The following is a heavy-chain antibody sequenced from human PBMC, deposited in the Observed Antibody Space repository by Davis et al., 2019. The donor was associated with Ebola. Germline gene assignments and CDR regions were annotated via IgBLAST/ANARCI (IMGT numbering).Heavy chain of an antibody. CDR2: ISGSGGTR. Sequence: GESLKISCAASGFTFSSYNMNWVRQAPGKGLEWVSYISGSGGTRYYADSVRGRFTISRDNAKDSLYLQMDSLRDEDTAVYYCTRDGHFSSSTDFDYWGQGALVTVSS. CDR3: TRDGHFSSSTDFDY. V-gene: IGHV3-48*02. D-gene: IGHD6-6*01. J-gene: IGHJ4*02. CDR1: GFTFSSYN.